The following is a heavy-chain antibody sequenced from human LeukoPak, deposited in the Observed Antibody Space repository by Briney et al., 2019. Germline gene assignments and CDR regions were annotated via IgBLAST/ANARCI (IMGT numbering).Heavy chain of an antibody. CDR1: GYSFTSYW. CDR2: IYPGDSET. Sequence: GESLKISCKGSGYSFTSYWIAWVRQVPGKGLEWMGIIYPGDSETRYSTSFQGQVTISADKSISTAYLQWSSLKASDTAIFYCARQGGSGSSVDYWGQGTLVTVSS. CDR3: ARQGGSGSSVDY. D-gene: IGHD3-22*01. J-gene: IGHJ4*02. V-gene: IGHV5-51*01.